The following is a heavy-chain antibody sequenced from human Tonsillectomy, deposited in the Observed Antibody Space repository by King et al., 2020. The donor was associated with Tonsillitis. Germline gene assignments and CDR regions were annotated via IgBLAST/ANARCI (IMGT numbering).Heavy chain of an antibody. CDR2: IRAKIYGGAA. J-gene: IGHJ4*02. Sequence: QLVESGGGLVQPGRSLRLSCTASGFTFGYYSMGWARQAPGRGRGWVGFIRAKIYGGAAEYAASVKGRFTISRDDSTDIAYLQMNSLKTEDTAVYYCSRGGGYSYGSDWGQGTRVTVSS. D-gene: IGHD5-18*01. CDR3: SRGGGYSYGSD. V-gene: IGHV3-49*02. CDR1: GFTFGYYS.